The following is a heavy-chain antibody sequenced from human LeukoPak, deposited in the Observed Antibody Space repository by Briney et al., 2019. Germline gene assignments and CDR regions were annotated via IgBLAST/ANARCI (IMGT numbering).Heavy chain of an antibody. J-gene: IGHJ4*02. Sequence: SETLSLTCIVSGASISNSSYYWSWIRQPPGKGLEWIGYIYYSGSTNYNPSLKSRVTISVDTSKNQFSLKLSSVTAADTAVYYCARLPRAAGPFDYWGQGTLVTVSS. D-gene: IGHD6-13*01. CDR2: IYYSGST. CDR1: GASISNSSYY. V-gene: IGHV4-61*05. CDR3: ARLPRAAGPFDY.